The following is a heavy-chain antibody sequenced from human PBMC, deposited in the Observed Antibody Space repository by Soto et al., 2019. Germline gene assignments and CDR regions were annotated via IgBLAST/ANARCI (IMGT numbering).Heavy chain of an antibody. CDR2: INDRGSI. Sequence: QVQLQQWGAGPLRPLETLSLTCGVSGGSFSGYYWAWIRQSPGKGLEWIGEINDRGSINYNPSLKSRVSISVDTSKTHHSLNLRSVTAADTAVYYCARESHDILTGPPWVWYFDLWGRGTLVTVSS. CDR3: ARESHDILTGPPWVWYFDL. V-gene: IGHV4-34*01. J-gene: IGHJ2*01. D-gene: IGHD3-9*01. CDR1: GGSFSGYY.